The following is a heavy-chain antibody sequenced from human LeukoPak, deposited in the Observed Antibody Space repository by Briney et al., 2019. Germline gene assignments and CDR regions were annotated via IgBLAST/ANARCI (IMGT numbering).Heavy chain of an antibody. CDR3: ASTPLPGSFDY. Sequence: SETLSLTCTVSGGSISSYYWSWIRQPAGKGLEWIGRIYTSGSTNYNPSLKSRITLSVDTSKNQFSLKLTSVAAADTAVYYCASTPLPGSFDYWGQGTLVTVSS. J-gene: IGHJ4*02. CDR2: IYTSGST. V-gene: IGHV4-4*07. D-gene: IGHD1-26*01. CDR1: GGSISSYY.